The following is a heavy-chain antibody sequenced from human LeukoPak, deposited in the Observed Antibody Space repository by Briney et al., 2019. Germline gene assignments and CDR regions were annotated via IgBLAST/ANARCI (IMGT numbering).Heavy chain of an antibody. CDR1: GGTFSSYA. CDR3: ARSAMVRPYNWFDP. D-gene: IGHD3-10*01. CDR2: ISAYNGNT. Sequence: ASVKVSCKASGGTFSSYAISWVRQAPGQGLEWMGWISAYNGNTNYAQKLQGRVTMTTDTSTSTAYMELRSLRSDDTAVYYCARSAMVRPYNWFDPWGQGTLVTVSS. V-gene: IGHV1-18*01. J-gene: IGHJ5*02.